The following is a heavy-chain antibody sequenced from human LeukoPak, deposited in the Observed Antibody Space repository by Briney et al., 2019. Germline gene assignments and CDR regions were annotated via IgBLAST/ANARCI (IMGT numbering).Heavy chain of an antibody. CDR1: GGSISSGDYY. CDR3: ARVREDIVVVPAAIPYYYYYYMDV. D-gene: IGHD2-2*01. J-gene: IGHJ6*03. V-gene: IGHV4-30-4*08. CDR2: IYYSGST. Sequence: SETLSLTCTVSGGSISSGDYYWSWIRQPPGKGLEWIGYIYYSGSTYYNPSLKSRVTISVDTSKNQFSLKLSSVTAADTAVYYCARVREDIVVVPAAIPYYYYYYMDVWGKGTTVTVSS.